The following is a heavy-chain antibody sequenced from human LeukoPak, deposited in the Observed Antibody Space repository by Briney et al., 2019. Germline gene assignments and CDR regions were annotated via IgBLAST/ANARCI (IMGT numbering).Heavy chain of an antibody. Sequence: GGSLRLSCAASGFIFSSYGVHWVRQAPGKGLEWVAIISYDGSHKDYADSVKVRFTISRDNSKNTLYLQMNSLRAEDTAVYYCAKTSSDYYYDSLGRYYFDYWGQGTLVTVSS. CDR3: AKTSSDYYYDSLGRYYFDY. J-gene: IGHJ4*02. CDR1: GFIFSSYG. V-gene: IGHV3-30*18. D-gene: IGHD3-22*01. CDR2: ISYDGSHK.